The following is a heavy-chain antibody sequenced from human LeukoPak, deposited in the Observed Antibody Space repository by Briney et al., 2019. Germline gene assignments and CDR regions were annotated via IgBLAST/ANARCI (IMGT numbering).Heavy chain of an antibody. CDR2: MYYSGST. J-gene: IGHJ4*02. V-gene: IGHV4-59*01. CDR1: GGSISTYY. D-gene: IGHD7-27*01. CDR3: ASNTGTVFDY. Sequence: PSETLSLTCTVSGGSISTYYWSWIRQPPGKGLEWIGYMYYSGSTEYNPSLRSRVTISLEMSKHQFSLNLTSVTAADTAVYYCASNTGTVFDYWGQGALVTVSS.